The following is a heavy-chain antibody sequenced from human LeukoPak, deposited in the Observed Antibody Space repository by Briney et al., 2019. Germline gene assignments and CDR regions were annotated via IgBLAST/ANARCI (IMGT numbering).Heavy chain of an antibody. CDR2: IKQDGSEK. CDR1: GFTFSSYW. V-gene: IGHV3-7*01. J-gene: IGHJ4*02. D-gene: IGHD1-26*01. Sequence: GGSLRLSCAASGFTFSSYWMSWVRQAPGKGLEWVANIKQDGSEKYYVDSVKGRFTISRDNAKNSLYLQMNSLRAEDTAVYYCARSEKGSYEYYFDYWGQGTLVTVSS. CDR3: ARSEKGSYEYYFDY.